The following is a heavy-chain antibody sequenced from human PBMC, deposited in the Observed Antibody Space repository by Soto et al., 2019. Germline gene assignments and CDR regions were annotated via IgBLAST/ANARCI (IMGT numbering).Heavy chain of an antibody. CDR2: INPNGGDT. Sequence: QVQLVQSGAEVKKPGASVKVSCKASGYTFTGYYIHWVRQAPGQGLEWMGWINPNGGDTNYAQKFQDWVTMTRDTSISTAYMELSRLKSDDTAVYYWARGTWQGRFDPWGQGTLVTVSS. V-gene: IGHV1-2*04. J-gene: IGHJ5*02. CDR3: ARGTWQGRFDP. CDR1: GYTFTGYY.